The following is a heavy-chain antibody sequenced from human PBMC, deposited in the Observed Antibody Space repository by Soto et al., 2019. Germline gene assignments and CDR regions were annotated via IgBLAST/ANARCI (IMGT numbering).Heavy chain of an antibody. Sequence: SETLSLACTVSGCSISSYYWSWIRQPPGKGLEWIGYIYYSGSTNYNPSLKSRVTISVDTSKNQFSLKLSSVTAADTAVYYCARESPDYDILTGYYHPWGQGTLVTVSS. CDR1: GCSISSYY. D-gene: IGHD3-9*01. CDR2: IYYSGST. V-gene: IGHV4-59*01. CDR3: ARESPDYDILTGYYHP. J-gene: IGHJ5*02.